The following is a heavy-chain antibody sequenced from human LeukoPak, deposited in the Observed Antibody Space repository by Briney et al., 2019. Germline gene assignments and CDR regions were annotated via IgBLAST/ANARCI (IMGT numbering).Heavy chain of an antibody. D-gene: IGHD3-10*01. CDR3: AGGGNPYYFDY. V-gene: IGHV3-43*02. CDR1: GFTFDDYA. CDR2: ISGDGGST. Sequence: PGGSLTLSCAASGFTFDDYAMHWVRQAPGKGLEWVSLISGDGGSTYYADSVKGRFTISRDNSKNSLYLQMNSLRTEDTALYYCAGGGNPYYFDYWGQGTLVTVSS. J-gene: IGHJ4*02.